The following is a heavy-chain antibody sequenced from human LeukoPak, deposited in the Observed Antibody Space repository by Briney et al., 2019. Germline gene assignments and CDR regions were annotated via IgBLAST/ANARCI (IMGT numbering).Heavy chain of an antibody. CDR1: GGSISRYY. CDR2: IYYSGST. J-gene: IGHJ4*02. Sequence: SETLSLTCTVSGGSISRYYWSWIRQPPGKGLEWIGYIYYSGSTNYNPSLKSRVTISVDTSKNQFSLKLSSVTAADTAVYYCARDGVLGGSFVWDYWGQGTLVTVSS. D-gene: IGHD3-16*01. V-gene: IGHV4-59*01. CDR3: ARDGVLGGSFVWDY.